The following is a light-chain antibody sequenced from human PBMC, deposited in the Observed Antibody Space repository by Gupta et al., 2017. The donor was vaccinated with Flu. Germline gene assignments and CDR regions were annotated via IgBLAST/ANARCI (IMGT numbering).Light chain of an antibody. Sequence: SYVLTQPPSVSVAPGQTARIDCGGNNIESKSVHWYQQKPGQAPALVVYGDSDRPSGIPERLSGSNSGNTATLTISRVEAGDEAAYYCQVWDRSSDHWVFGGGTQVTVL. CDR1: NIESKS. CDR2: GDS. J-gene: IGLJ3*02. CDR3: QVWDRSSDHWV. V-gene: IGLV3-21*02.